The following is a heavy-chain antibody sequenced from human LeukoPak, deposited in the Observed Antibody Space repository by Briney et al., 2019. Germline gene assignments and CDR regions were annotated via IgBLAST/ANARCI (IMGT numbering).Heavy chain of an antibody. CDR1: GGSISSSSYY. CDR3: AREYYGGNSSPPEEGTD. D-gene: IGHD4-23*01. Sequence: PSETLSLTCTVSGGSISSSSYYWGWIRQPPGKGLEWIGSIYYSGSTYYNPSLKSRVTISVDTSKNQFSLKLSSVTAADTAVYYCAREYYGGNSSPPEEGTDWGQGTLVTVSS. J-gene: IGHJ4*02. CDR2: IYYSGST. V-gene: IGHV4-39*07.